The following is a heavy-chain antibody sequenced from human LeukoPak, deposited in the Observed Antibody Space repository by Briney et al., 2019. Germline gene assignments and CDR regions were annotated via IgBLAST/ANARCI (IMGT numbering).Heavy chain of an antibody. V-gene: IGHV4-39*01. CDR3: AGHSGVGDAFDI. D-gene: IGHD3-10*01. Sequence: SETLSLTCTVSGGSISSSSYYWGCIRQPPGKGLEWIGSIYHSGSTYYNPSLKSRVTISVDTSKNQFSLKLSSVTAADTAVYYCAGHSGVGDAFDIWGQGTMVTVSS. CDR2: IYHSGST. J-gene: IGHJ3*02. CDR1: GGSISSSSYY.